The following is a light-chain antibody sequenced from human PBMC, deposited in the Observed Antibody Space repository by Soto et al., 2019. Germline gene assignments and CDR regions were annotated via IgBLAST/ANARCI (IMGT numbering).Light chain of an antibody. V-gene: IGKV3-11*01. CDR2: HAS. CDR1: QTISSY. CDR3: QQRSDWPIT. Sequence: EIVLTQSPATLSLSPGERATLSCRASQTISSYLAWYQHKPGQAPRLLIYHASNRATGVPARFSGSGSGTDFTLTISSLEPEDFAFYFCQQRSDWPITFGQGTRLELK. J-gene: IGKJ5*01.